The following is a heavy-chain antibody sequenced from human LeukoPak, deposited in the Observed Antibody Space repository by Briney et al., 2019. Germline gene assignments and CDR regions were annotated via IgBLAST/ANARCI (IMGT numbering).Heavy chain of an antibody. D-gene: IGHD3-10*01. V-gene: IGHV3-30*04. CDR1: GFPFNSYT. J-gene: IGHJ4*02. CDR3: ARGLIGYGSGSYFDY. Sequence: QSGRSLRLSCAASGFPFNSYTMSWVRQSPGQGLEWVALMPYDGSKEHYADSVKGRFTISRDNSKNTLYLQMNSLRPEDTAVYYCARGLIGYGSGSYFDYWGQGTLVPVSS. CDR2: MPYDGSKE.